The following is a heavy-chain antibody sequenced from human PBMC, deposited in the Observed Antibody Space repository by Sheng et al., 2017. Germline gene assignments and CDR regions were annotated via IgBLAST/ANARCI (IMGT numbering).Heavy chain of an antibody. CDR3: AKDMGDYGSRFDY. Sequence: EVQLLESGGGLVQPGGSLRLSCAASGFTFSSYAMNWVRQAPGKGLEWVSAISGGGTTHYADSVKGRLTVSRDNSKNTLYLQMNSLRAEDTARYYCAKDMGDYGSRFDYWGQGTLVTVSS. V-gene: IGHV3-23*01. CDR1: GFTFSSYA. J-gene: IGHJ4*02. D-gene: IGHD4-17*01. CDR2: ISGGGTT.